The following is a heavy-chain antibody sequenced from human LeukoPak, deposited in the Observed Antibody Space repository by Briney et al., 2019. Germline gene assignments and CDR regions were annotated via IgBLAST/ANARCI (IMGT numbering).Heavy chain of an antibody. CDR3: AREPVRKRWFDS. Sequence: GGSLRLSCTGSGFAFSNYWMSWVRQAPGKGLEWVANIKYDGSEKYYVDSVKGRLTISGDNAKNSLYLQMNSLRAEDTAVYYCAREPVRKRWFDSWGQGTLVTVSS. J-gene: IGHJ5*01. D-gene: IGHD3-10*01. CDR2: IKYDGSEK. CDR1: GFAFSNYW. V-gene: IGHV3-7*03.